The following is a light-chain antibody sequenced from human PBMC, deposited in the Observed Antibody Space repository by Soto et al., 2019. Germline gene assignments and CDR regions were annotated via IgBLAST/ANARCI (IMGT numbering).Light chain of an antibody. CDR3: GSYTSSSTLHV. J-gene: IGLJ1*01. Sequence: QYALTQPASVSGSPGQSITISCTGTSSDVGGSNYVSWYQQHPGKAPKLMIYDVSNRPSGVSNRFSGSKSGNTASLTISGLQAEDEADYYCGSYTSSSTLHVFGTGTKLTVL. CDR2: DVS. V-gene: IGLV2-14*01. CDR1: SSDVGGSNY.